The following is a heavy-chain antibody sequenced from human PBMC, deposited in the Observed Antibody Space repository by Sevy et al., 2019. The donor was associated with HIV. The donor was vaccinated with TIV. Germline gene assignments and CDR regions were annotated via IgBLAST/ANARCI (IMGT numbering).Heavy chain of an antibody. Sequence: GGSLRLSCVASGFSFDRYGMHWIRQAPGKGLEWVAVILYEGINKDYGDSVRGRFTISRDNSKNTLYPEMNNLRVDDTAVYYCATGRDYGSGSYDYWGQGTLVTVSS. CDR2: ILYEGINK. V-gene: IGHV3-33*03. CDR1: GFSFDRYG. J-gene: IGHJ4*02. D-gene: IGHD3-10*01. CDR3: ATGRDYGSGSYDY.